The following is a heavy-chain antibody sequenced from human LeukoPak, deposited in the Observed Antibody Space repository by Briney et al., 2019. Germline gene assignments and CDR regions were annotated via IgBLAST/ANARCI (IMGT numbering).Heavy chain of an antibody. J-gene: IGHJ3*02. V-gene: IGHV3-30*18. CDR1: GFTFSSYG. CDR2: ISFDGSNK. D-gene: IGHD3-10*02. CDR3: AKASRYLGSGSYYRDAFDI. Sequence: GRSLRLSCAASGFTFSSYGMHWVRQAPGQGLEWVAVISFDGSNKYYADSVKGRFTVSRDNSKNTLYLQMNSPRAEDTAVYYCAKASRYLGSGSYYRDAFDIWGQVTMVTVSS.